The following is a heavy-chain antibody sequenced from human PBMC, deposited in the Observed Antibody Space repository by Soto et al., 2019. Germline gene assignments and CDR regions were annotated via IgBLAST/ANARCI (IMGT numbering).Heavy chain of an antibody. CDR3: VRERGHCFSANCYAWFDP. V-gene: IGHV4-38-2*02. D-gene: IGHD2-2*01. J-gene: IGHJ5*02. CDR1: GYSISSGYY. CDR2: MFHDGRT. Sequence: NPSETLSLTCGVSGYSISSGYYWGWIRQPPGKGLEWIGTMFHDGRTYYRSSLKSRVTISMDTSKNQISLKLTSLTAADTAVYYCVRERGHCFSANCYAWFDPWGQGTLVTVSS.